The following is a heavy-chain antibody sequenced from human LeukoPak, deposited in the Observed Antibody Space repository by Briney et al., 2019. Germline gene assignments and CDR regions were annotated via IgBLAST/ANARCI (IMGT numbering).Heavy chain of an antibody. CDR1: GGSISSYY. CDR2: IYTSGST. J-gene: IGHJ4*02. CDR3: ARDRAAAGTVD. V-gene: IGHV4-4*07. Sequence: PSETLSLTCTVSGGSISSYYWSWVRQPAAKGLEWIGRIYTSGSTNYNPSLKSRVTMSVDTSKNQFSLKLSSVTAADTAVYYCARDRAAAGTVDWGQGTLVTVSS. D-gene: IGHD6-13*01.